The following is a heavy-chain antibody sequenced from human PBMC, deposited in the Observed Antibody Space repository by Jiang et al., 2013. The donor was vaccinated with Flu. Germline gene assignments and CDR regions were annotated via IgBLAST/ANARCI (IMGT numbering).Heavy chain of an antibody. J-gene: IGHJ2*01. Sequence: KASGYTFTGYYMHWVRQAPGQGLEWMGWINPNSGGTNYAQKFQGRVTMTRDTSISTAYMELSRLRSDDTAVYYCAREYYYDSSGYWYFDLWGRGTLVTVSS. CDR2: INPNSGGT. CDR3: AREYYYDSSGYWYFDL. V-gene: IGHV1-2*02. CDR1: GYTFTGYY. D-gene: IGHD3-22*01.